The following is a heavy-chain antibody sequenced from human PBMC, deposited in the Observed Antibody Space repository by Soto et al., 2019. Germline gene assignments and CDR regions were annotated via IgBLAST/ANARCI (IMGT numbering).Heavy chain of an antibody. V-gene: IGHV1-18*04. Sequence: QVQLVQSGAEVKKPGATVKVSCKASGYTLTSYGISWVRQAPGHGLEWRGWISAYNGNTNYAQKLQGRVTMTTDTPTSTAYMELRSLRSDDTAVYFCARHVAVPGSGGGAGRGQFDYCGLGPLVTVCS. CDR1: GYTLTSYG. CDR3: ARHVAVPGSGGGAGRGQFDY. D-gene: IGHD6-19*01. J-gene: IGHJ4*02. CDR2: ISAYNGNT.